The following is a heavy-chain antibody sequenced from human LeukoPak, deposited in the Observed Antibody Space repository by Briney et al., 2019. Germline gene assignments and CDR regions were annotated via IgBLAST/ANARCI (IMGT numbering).Heavy chain of an antibody. CDR2: IYYSGST. CDR3: ARFIGSSGYCDY. Sequence: SETLSLTCTVSGGSISSGGYYWTWVRQHPGKGLEWIGYIYYSGSTHYNPSLTSRVTISVDTSKNQFSLKLSSVTAADTAVYYCARFIGSSGYCDYWGHGTLVTVPS. D-gene: IGHD3-22*01. V-gene: IGHV4-31*03. CDR1: GGSISSGGYY. J-gene: IGHJ4*01.